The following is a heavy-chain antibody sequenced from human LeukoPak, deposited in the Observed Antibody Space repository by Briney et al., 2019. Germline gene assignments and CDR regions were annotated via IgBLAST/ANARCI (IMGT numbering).Heavy chain of an antibody. V-gene: IGHV3-21*01. Sequence: PGGSLRLSCAASGFTFSSFSMNWVRQAPGKGLEWVSSISSSSRYIYYADSVKGRFTISRDNGNNALYLQMNSLRAEDTAVYYCAGNSYYYDSNGRDYWGQGTLVTVSS. CDR3: AGNSYYYDSNGRDY. D-gene: IGHD3-22*01. CDR1: GFTFSSFS. CDR2: ISSSSRYI. J-gene: IGHJ4*02.